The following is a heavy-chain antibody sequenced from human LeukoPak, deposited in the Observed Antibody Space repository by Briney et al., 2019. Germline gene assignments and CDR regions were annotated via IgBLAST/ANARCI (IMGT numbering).Heavy chain of an antibody. CDR1: GYTFTSYD. CDR2: MNPNSGNT. V-gene: IGHV1-8*01. J-gene: IGHJ6*02. CDR3: ARGPLLRFLEWSLKYGMDV. D-gene: IGHD3-3*01. Sequence: ASVKVSCKASGYTFTSYDINRVRQATGQGLEWMGWMNPNSGNTGYAQKFQGRVTMTRNTSISTAYMELSSLRSEDTAVYYCARGPLLRFLEWSLKYGMDVWGQGTTVTVSS.